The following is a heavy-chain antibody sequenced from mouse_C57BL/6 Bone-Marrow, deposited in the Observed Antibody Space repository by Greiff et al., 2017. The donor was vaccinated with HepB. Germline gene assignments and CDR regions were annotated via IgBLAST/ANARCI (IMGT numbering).Heavy chain of an antibody. Sequence: VQLKQSVAELVRPGASVKLSCTASGFNIKNTYMHWVKQRPEQGLEWIGRIDPANGNTKDAPKFQGKATITADTAANTAYLQLSSLTSEDTAIYYCARAMRLRRSFDYWGQGTTLTVSS. D-gene: IGHD2-4*01. V-gene: IGHV14-3*01. J-gene: IGHJ2*01. CDR1: GFNIKNTY. CDR3: ARAMRLRRSFDY. CDR2: IDPANGNT.